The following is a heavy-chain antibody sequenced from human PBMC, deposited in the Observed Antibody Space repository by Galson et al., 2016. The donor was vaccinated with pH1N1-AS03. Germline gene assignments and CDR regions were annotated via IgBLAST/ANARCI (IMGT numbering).Heavy chain of an antibody. CDR1: GGTLSNSG. CDR3: ARAGTLLHYFDY. Sequence: CKASGGTLSNSGISWVRQAPGQGLEWMGRITPVFGTTNYAQKFQDRVSITADKSTGTAYMELSSLRSEDTAVYYCARAGTLLHYFDYWGQGTLVTVSS. V-gene: IGHV1-69*06. J-gene: IGHJ4*02. CDR2: ITPVFGTT. D-gene: IGHD2/OR15-2a*01.